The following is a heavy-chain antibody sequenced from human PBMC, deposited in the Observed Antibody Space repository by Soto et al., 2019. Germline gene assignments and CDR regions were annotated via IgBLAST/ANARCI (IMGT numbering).Heavy chain of an antibody. CDR2: IYSGGST. J-gene: IGHJ4*02. Sequence: GGSLRLSCAASGFTVSSNYMSWVRQAPGKGLEWVSVIYSGGSTYYADSVRGRFTISRDNTKNTLYLQMHSLRPEDTAVYYCAKNGIRSGWYFVDYWGQGTLVTVSS. D-gene: IGHD6-19*01. CDR1: GFTVSSNY. CDR3: AKNGIRSGWYFVDY. V-gene: IGHV3-53*05.